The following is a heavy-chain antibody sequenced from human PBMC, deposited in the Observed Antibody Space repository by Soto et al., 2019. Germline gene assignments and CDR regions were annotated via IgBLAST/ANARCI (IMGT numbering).Heavy chain of an antibody. J-gene: IGHJ3*02. D-gene: IGHD6-13*01. V-gene: IGHV3-30-3*01. CDR2: ISYDGSNK. CDR3: ARDQGIAAAGIQDAFDI. CDR1: GFTFSSYA. Sequence: GSLRLSCAASGFTFSSYAMHWVRQAPGKGLEWVAVISYDGSNKYYADSVKGRFTISRDNSKNTLYLQMNSLRAEDTAVYYCARDQGIAAAGIQDAFDIWGQGTMVTVSS.